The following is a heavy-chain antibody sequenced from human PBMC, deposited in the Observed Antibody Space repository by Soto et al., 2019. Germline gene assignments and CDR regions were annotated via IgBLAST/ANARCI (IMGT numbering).Heavy chain of an antibody. CDR3: TTGWGHYYYYGMDV. J-gene: IGHJ6*02. D-gene: IGHD3-16*01. CDR1: GFTFSNAW. V-gene: IGHV3-15*01. CDR2: IKSKTDGGTT. Sequence: GGSLRFSCAASGFTFSNAWMSWVRQAPGKGLEWVGRIKSKTDGGTTDYAAPVKGRFTISRDDSKNTLYLQMNSLKTEDTAVYYCTTGWGHYYYYGMDVWGQGTTVTVSS.